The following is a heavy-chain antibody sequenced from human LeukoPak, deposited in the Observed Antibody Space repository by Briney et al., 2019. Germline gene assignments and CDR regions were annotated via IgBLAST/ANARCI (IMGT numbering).Heavy chain of an antibody. D-gene: IGHD1-26*01. CDR1: GFTFSGYG. Sequence: PGGSLRLSCAASGFTFSGYGMHWVRQAPGEGLEWVAVISYDGSNEYFADSVKGRFTISRDNSKNTLYLQMNSLRAEDTAVYYCAKDLGRYRNNYFDYWGQGTLVTVSS. CDR3: AKDLGRYRNNYFDY. J-gene: IGHJ4*02. CDR2: ISYDGSNE. V-gene: IGHV3-30*18.